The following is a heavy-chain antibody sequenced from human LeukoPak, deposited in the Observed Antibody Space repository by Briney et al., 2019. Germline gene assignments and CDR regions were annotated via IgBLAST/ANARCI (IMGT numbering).Heavy chain of an antibody. CDR2: ISSSGSTI. D-gene: IGHD3-10*01. V-gene: IGHV3-11*01. CDR1: GFTFSDYY. Sequence: PGGSLRLSCAASGFTFSDYYMSWIRQAPGKGLEWVSYISSSGSTIYYADSVKGRFTISRDNAKNSLYLQMNSLRAEDTAVYYCAKPSAMVRGVNPFFDYWGQGTLVTVSS. J-gene: IGHJ4*02. CDR3: AKPSAMVRGVNPFFDY.